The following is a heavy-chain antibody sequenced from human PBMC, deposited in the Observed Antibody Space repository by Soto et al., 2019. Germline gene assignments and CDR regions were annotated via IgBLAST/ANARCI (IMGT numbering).Heavy chain of an antibody. CDR3: ARGWETVGTTTPFAY. Sequence: QVQLVQSGAEVKKPGSSVKVSCKASGGTFSNYAINWVRQAPGQGLEWMGGIIPLFGTPNYAQKFQGRVTFTAHKSTSTAYMKLRSLRSDDTAVYYCARGWETVGTTTPFAYWGQGTLVTVSS. D-gene: IGHD1-26*01. V-gene: IGHV1-69*06. CDR2: IIPLFGTP. J-gene: IGHJ4*02. CDR1: GGTFSNYA.